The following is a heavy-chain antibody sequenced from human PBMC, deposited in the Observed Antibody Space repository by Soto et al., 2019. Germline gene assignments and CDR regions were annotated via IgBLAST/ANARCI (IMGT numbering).Heavy chain of an antibody. CDR2: IYYSGST. V-gene: IGHV4-39*01. CDR1: GGSISSSSYY. Sequence: SETLSLTXTVSGGSISSSSYYWGWIRQPPGKGLEWIGSIYYSGSTYYNPSLKSRVTISVDTSKNQFSLKLSSVTAADTAVYYCARHPNHYDVWSGQNWFDPWGQGTLVTVS. CDR3: ARHPNHYDVWSGQNWFDP. D-gene: IGHD3-3*01. J-gene: IGHJ5*02.